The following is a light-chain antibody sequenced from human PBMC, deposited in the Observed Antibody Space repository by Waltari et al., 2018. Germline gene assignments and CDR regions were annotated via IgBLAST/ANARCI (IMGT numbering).Light chain of an antibody. CDR1: SSDVGGYNY. J-gene: IGLJ2*01. V-gene: IGLV2-14*01. CDR3: SSYTSSSVV. Sequence: QSALTQPASVSGSPGQSIPISCTGPSSDVGGYNYASWYKQHPGKAPKLMIYEVSNRPSGVSNRFSGSKSGNTASLTISGLQAEDEADYYCSSYTSSSVVFGGGTKLTVL. CDR2: EVS.